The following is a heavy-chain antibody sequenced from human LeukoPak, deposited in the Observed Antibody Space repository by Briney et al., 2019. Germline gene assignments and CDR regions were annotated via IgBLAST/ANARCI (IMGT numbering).Heavy chain of an antibody. V-gene: IGHV3-30*04. D-gene: IGHD3-10*01. CDR2: ISYDGSNK. J-gene: IGHJ4*02. CDR1: GFTFSSYA. CDR3: ARDTPPMVDY. Sequence: GGSLRLSCAASGFTFSSYAMHWVRQAPGKGLEWVAVISYDGSNKYYADSVKGRFTISRDNSKNTLYLQMNSLRAEDTAVYYCARDTPPMVDYWGQGTLVTVSS.